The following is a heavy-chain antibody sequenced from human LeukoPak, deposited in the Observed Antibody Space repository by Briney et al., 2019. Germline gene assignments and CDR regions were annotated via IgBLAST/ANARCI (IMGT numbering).Heavy chain of an antibody. J-gene: IGHJ4*02. V-gene: IGHV3-7*01. D-gene: IGHD3-3*01. CDR2: IKHDGSEK. Sequence: GGSLRLSCAASSYIFSDAWMNWVRQAPGKGLEWVASIKHDGSEKYYVDSVRGRFTISRDNTKNSLYLQMSSLRAEDTAVYYCATDRGWRTSGYYLYYFEYWGQGTLVTFSS. CDR1: SYIFSDAW. CDR3: ATDRGWRTSGYYLYYFEY.